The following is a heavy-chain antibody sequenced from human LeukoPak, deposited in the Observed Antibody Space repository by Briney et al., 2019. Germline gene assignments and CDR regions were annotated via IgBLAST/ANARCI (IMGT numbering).Heavy chain of an antibody. J-gene: IGHJ4*02. CDR2: INHSGST. D-gene: IGHD3-10*01. CDR3: ARTYYYGSELAY. V-gene: IGHV4-34*01. Sequence: SETLSPTCAVYGGSFSGYYWSWIRQPPGKGLEWIGEINHSGSTNYNPSLKGRVTISVDTSKNQFSLKLSSVTAADTAVYYCARTYYYGSELAYWGQGTLVTVSS. CDR1: GGSFSGYY.